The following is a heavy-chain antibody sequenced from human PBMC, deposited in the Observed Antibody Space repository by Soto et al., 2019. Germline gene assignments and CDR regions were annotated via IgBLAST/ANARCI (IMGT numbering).Heavy chain of an antibody. D-gene: IGHD3-16*01. CDR2: ISYDGSNK. CDR3: AKGGRIYSLGYYFDY. J-gene: IGHJ4*02. CDR1: GFTFSSYG. Sequence: GGSLRLSCAASGFTFSSYGMHWVRQAPGKGLEWVAVISYDGSNKYYADSVKGRFTISRDNSKNTLYLQMNSLRAEDTAVYYCAKGGRIYSLGYYFDYWGQGTLVTVSS. V-gene: IGHV3-30*18.